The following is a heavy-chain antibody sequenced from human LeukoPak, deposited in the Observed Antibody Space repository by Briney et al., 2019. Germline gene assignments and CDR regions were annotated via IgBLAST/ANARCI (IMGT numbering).Heavy chain of an antibody. CDR2: IRSKANSYAT. CDR3: TVSYYYDSSGYPPIDY. V-gene: IGHV3-73*01. J-gene: IGHJ4*02. D-gene: IGHD3-22*01. CDR1: GFTFSGSA. Sequence: PGGSQRLSCAASGFTFSGSAMHWVRQASGKGREWVGRIRSKANSYATANAASAKGRFTISRDDSKNTAYLQMNSLKTEDTAVYYCTVSYYYDSSGYPPIDYWGQGTLVTVSS.